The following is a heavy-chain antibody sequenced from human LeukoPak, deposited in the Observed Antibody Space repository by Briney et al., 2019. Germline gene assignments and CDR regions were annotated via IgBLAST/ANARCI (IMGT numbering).Heavy chain of an antibody. CDR2: ISAYNGNT. Sequence: ASVKVSCKASGYTFTSYGISWVRQAPRQGLEWMGWISAYNGNTNYAQKLQGRVTMTTDTSTSTAYMELRSLRSDDTAVYYCARAYSPPYYYYGMDVWGQGTTVTVSS. CDR1: GYTFTSYG. J-gene: IGHJ6*02. V-gene: IGHV1-18*01. D-gene: IGHD2-21*01. CDR3: ARAYSPPYYYYGMDV.